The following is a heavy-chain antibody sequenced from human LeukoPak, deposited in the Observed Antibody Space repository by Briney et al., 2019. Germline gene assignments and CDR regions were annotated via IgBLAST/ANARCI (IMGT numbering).Heavy chain of an antibody. D-gene: IGHD1-7*01. V-gene: IGHV1-2*06. CDR3: ARIPSGITGTTADY. J-gene: IGHJ4*02. CDR1: GYTFTGYY. CDR2: INPNSGGT. Sequence: ASVKVSCEASGYTFTGYYMHWVRQAPGQGLEWMGRINPNSGGTNYAQKFQGRVTMTRDTSISTAYMELSRLRSDDTAVYYCARIPSGITGTTADYWGQGTLVTVSS.